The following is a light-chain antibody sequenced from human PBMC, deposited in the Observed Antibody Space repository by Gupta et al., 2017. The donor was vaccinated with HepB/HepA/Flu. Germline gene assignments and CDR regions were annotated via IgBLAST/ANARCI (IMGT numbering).Light chain of an antibody. CDR2: LAS. V-gene: IGKV1-33*01. CDR3: QQFDRLST. CDR1: QNINDS. J-gene: IGKJ3*01. Sequence: DIQMSQSPSPLSASVGDRVTITCQTNQNINDSLNWYQKRPGKAPKLLISLASNLERGVPGRCSGRGSGTNFTLTITNLQPEDCATYYCQQFDRLSTFGPGTKVDLK.